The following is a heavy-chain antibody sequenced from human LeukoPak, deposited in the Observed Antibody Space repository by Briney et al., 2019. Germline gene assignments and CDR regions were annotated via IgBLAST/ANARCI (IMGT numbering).Heavy chain of an antibody. CDR3: AISTYTGSISYYDY. CDR2: ISPTSSYI. Sequence: GGSLRLSSEASGFTFSSKSMNWVRQAPGKALEWVSSISPTSSYIYYADSVKGRFTISRDNAKNSLYLQMNSLRAEDTAVYYCAISTYTGSISYYDYWGQGTLVTVSS. V-gene: IGHV3-21*01. J-gene: IGHJ4*02. D-gene: IGHD2-2*01. CDR1: GFTFSSKS.